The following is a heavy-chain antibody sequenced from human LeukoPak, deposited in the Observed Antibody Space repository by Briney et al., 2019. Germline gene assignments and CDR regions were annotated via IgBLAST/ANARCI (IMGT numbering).Heavy chain of an antibody. V-gene: IGHV1-18*01. CDR1: GDTFTSYG. CDR2: ISAYNGNT. Sequence: ASVKVSCKASGDTFTSYGISWVRQAPGQGLEWMGWISAYNGNTNYAQKLQGRVTMTTDTSTSTAYMELRSLRSDDTAVYYCARAKYSSGWYHGYYYMDVWGKGTTVTISS. D-gene: IGHD6-19*01. CDR3: ARAKYSSGWYHGYYYMDV. J-gene: IGHJ6*03.